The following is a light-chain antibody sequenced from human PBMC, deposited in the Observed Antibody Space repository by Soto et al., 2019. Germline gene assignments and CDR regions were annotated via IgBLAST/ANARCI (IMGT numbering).Light chain of an antibody. J-gene: IGKJ1*01. CDR2: VAS. CDR3: QQYGSSPPTWT. V-gene: IGKV3-20*01. CDR1: QSVTSSY. Sequence: EIVLTQSPGTLSLSPGERATLSCRASQSVTSSYLAWYQEKPGQAPRLLIYVASSRATGIPDWFSGSGSGTDFSLTIIRLEPEDFAVYYCQQYGSSPPTWTFGQGTKV.